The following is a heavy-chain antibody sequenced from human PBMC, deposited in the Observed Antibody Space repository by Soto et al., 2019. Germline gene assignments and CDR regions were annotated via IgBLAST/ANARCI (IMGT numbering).Heavy chain of an antibody. Sequence: ASVKVSCKASGYTFTSYYMHWVRQAPGQGLEWMGIINPSGGSTSYAQKFQGRVTMTRDTSTSTVYMELSSLRSEDTAVYYCAKDHSNTAVPFDYWGQGTLVTVPQ. CDR2: INPSGGST. V-gene: IGHV1-46*01. J-gene: IGHJ4*02. CDR3: AKDHSNTAVPFDY. D-gene: IGHD6-13*01. CDR1: GYTFTSYY.